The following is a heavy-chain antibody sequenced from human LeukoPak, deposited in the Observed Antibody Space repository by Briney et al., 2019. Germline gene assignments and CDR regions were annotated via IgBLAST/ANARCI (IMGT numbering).Heavy chain of an antibody. D-gene: IGHD2-8*01. V-gene: IGHV4-39*07. CDR3: ARLPSGRSIIVPA. J-gene: IGHJ4*02. CDR2: INHSGST. Sequence: TSETLSLTCTVSGGSISSGDYYWSWIRQPPGKGLEWIGEINHSGSTNYNPSLKSRVTISVDTSKNQFSLKLSSVTAADTAVYYCARLPSGRSIIVPAWGQGTLVTVSS. CDR1: GGSISSGDYY.